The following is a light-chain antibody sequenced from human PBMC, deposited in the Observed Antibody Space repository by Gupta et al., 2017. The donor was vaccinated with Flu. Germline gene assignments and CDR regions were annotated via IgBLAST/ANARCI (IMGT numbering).Light chain of an antibody. V-gene: IGKV3-11*01. J-gene: IGKJ4*01. CDR3: HHWHNCPLP. CDR2: GAS. CDR1: QSVNSC. Sequence: EIVLTQSPSTLSLSPGERATLSCRASQSVNSCLAWYQQKLGQAPRLLIFGASNRANGLPARFSGRWCETEFTLTINRREPEEFAVYYCHHWHNCPLPFGRGTKVEIK.